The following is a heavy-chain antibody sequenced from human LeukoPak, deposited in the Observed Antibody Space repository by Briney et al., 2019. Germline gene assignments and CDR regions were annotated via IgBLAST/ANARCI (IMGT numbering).Heavy chain of an antibody. D-gene: IGHD6-19*01. J-gene: IGHJ3*02. CDR1: GGTFSSYA. CDR3: AKDLAYSSGWYDAFDI. Sequence: ASVKVSCKXSGGTFSSYAISWVRQAPGQGLEWMGGIIPIFGTANYPQKFQGRVTITTDESTSTAYMELSSLRSEDTAVYYCAKDLAYSSGWYDAFDIWGQGTMVTVSS. V-gene: IGHV1-69*05. CDR2: IIPIFGTA.